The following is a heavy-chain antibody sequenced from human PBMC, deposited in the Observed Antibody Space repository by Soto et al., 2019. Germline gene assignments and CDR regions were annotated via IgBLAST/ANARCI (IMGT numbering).Heavy chain of an antibody. CDR1: GFSLSTSGVG. V-gene: IGHV2-5*02. CDR2: IYWDDDK. Sequence: QITLKESGPTLVKPTQTLTLTCTFSGFSLSTSGVGVGWIRQPPGKALEWLALIYWDDDKRYSPSLKSRLTISKDTSKTQVVLTMTNMDPVDTATYYCAHSRGITIFGVVTSFDYWGQGTLVTVSS. CDR3: AHSRGITIFGVVTSFDY. D-gene: IGHD3-3*01. J-gene: IGHJ4*02.